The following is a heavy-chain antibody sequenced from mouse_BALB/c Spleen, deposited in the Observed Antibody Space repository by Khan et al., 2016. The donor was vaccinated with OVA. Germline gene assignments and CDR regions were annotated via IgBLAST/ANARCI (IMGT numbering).Heavy chain of an antibody. CDR1: GYSITSNYA. V-gene: IGHV3-2*02. J-gene: IGHJ4*01. CDR3: ERENYYGYAVDY. D-gene: IGHD1-1*01. CDR2: ISYSGST. Sequence: VQLQESGPGLVKPSQSLSLTCTVTGYSITSNYAWNWIRQPPGNKLELMGYISYSGSTSYNPSLKSRITITRDTSKNQFFLQLNSVTTEDTATYYCERENYYGYAVDYWGQGTSVTVSS.